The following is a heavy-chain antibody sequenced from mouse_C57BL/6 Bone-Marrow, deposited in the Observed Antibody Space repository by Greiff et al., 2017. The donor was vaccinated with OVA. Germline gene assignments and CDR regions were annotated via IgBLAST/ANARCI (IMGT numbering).Heavy chain of an antibody. J-gene: IGHJ4*01. CDR1: GFSLTSYG. V-gene: IGHV2-5*01. CDR2: IWRGGST. Sequence: VQLQQSGPGLVQPSQSLSITCTVSGFSLTSYGVHWVRQSPGKGLEWLGVIWRGGSTDYNAAFMSRLSITKDNSKSQVFFKMNSLQADDTAIYYGAKKAYYGSSYAMDYWGQGTSVTVSS. D-gene: IGHD1-1*01. CDR3: AKKAYYGSSYAMDY.